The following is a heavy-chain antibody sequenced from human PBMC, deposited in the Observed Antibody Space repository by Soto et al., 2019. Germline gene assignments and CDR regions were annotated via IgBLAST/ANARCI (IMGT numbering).Heavy chain of an antibody. J-gene: IGHJ4*03. CDR3: ARDHGGYYDSSGYIPLWLLGYFDY. CDR1: GYTFTSYY. Sequence: ASVKVSCKASGYTFTSYYMHWVRQAPGQGLEWLGIINPSDGSTNYAQKFQGRVSMTRDTSTSTVYMELSSLRSEDTAIYYCARDHGGYYDSSGYIPLWLLGYFDYWG. D-gene: IGHD3-22*01. V-gene: IGHV1-46*01. CDR2: INPSDGST.